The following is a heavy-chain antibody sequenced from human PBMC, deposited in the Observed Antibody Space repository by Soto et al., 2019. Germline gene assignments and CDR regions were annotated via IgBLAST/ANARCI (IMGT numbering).Heavy chain of an antibody. CDR1: GDSVSSNSAA. CDR2: TYYRSKWYN. V-gene: IGHV6-1*01. D-gene: IGHD2-2*02. J-gene: IGHJ4*02. CDR3: ARGDCSSTSCYIGPNDY. Sequence: SQTLSLTCAISGDSVSSNSAALNWIRQSPSRGLEWLGRTYYRSKWYNDYAVSVKSRITINPDTSKNQFSLQLNSVTPEDTAVYYCARGDCSSTSCYIGPNDYWGQGTLVTVSS.